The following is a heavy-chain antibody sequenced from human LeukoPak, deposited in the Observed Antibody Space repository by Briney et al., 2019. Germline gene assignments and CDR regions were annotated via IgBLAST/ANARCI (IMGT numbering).Heavy chain of an antibody. D-gene: IGHD1-7*01. CDR3: ARRWNYGRNYYIDV. Sequence: SETLSLTCAVYGGSFSNYYWSWIRQLPGKGLEWIGEINDSGRINYNPSLMSRVTVSVDTSKNQFSLRLISVTATDTAVYYCARRWNYGRNYYIDVWGNGATVSVSS. J-gene: IGHJ6*03. CDR1: GGSFSNYY. V-gene: IGHV4-34*01. CDR2: INDSGRI.